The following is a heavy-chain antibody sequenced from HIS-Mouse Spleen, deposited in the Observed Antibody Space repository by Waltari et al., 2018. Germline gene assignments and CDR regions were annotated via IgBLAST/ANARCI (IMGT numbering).Heavy chain of an antibody. V-gene: IGHV3-72*01. J-gene: IGHJ3*02. D-gene: IGHD3-10*01. CDR3: ARDMGI. CDR1: AFTFRYPY. Sequence: EVQLVGSGGGLVQPGGSLGLSCAASAFTFRYPYLDWVRQAPGKGLEWVGRTRNKANSYTTEYAASVKGRFTISRDDSKNSLYLQMNSLKTEDTAVYYCARDMGIWGQGTMVTVSS. CDR2: TRNKANSYTT.